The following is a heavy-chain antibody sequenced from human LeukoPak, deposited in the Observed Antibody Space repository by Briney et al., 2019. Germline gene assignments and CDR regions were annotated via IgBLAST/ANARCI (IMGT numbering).Heavy chain of an antibody. V-gene: IGHV3-53*04. CDR2: IYSGGST. CDR3: ARVRADSSGYYYGAHDY. CDR1: GFTFSSNY. J-gene: IGHJ4*02. D-gene: IGHD3-22*01. Sequence: GGSLRLSCAASGFTFSSNYMSWVRQAPGKGLEWGSVIYSGGSTYYADSVKGRFTISRHNSKNTLYLQRNSLRAEDTAVYYCARVRADSSGYYYGAHDYWGQGTLVTVSS.